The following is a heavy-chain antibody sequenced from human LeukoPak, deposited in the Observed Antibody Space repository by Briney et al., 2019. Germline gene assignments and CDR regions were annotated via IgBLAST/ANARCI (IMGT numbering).Heavy chain of an antibody. D-gene: IGHD2-2*01. CDR2: ISYDGSNK. CDR3: ARARYEVFDY. Sequence: PGGSLRLSCAASGFTFSSYAMHWVRQAPGKGLEWVAVISYDGSNKYYADSVKGRFTISRDNSKNTLYLQMNSLRAEDTAVYYCARARYEVFDYWGQGTLVTVSS. CDR1: GFTFSSYA. J-gene: IGHJ4*02. V-gene: IGHV3-30-3*01.